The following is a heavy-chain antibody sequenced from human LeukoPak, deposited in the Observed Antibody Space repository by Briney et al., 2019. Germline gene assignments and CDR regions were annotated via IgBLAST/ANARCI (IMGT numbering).Heavy chain of an antibody. CDR1: GGSFSGYY. V-gene: IGHV4-34*01. CDR3: ARLSKDTVVLPAAMAHYFDY. J-gene: IGHJ4*02. CDR2: INDSGST. D-gene: IGHD2-2*01. Sequence: SETLSLTCAVYGGSFSGYYWSWIRQPPRKGLEWIGEINDSGSTNYNPSLESRVTLSVDTSKNQFSLKLRSVTAADTAVYYCARLSKDTVVLPAAMAHYFDYWGQGTLVTVSS.